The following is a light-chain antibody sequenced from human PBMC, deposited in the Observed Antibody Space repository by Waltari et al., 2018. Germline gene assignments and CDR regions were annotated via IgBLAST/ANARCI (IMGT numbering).Light chain of an antibody. CDR2: DIN. Sequence: QSALTQPRSVSGSPGQSVTISCTETSRDVGGYNYVYWYQQHPDKAPKLIIYDINKRPSGVPDRFSGSKSGNTASLTISGLQAEDEADYYCCSYVGSNIYWVFGGGTKLTVL. V-gene: IGLV2-11*01. J-gene: IGLJ3*02. CDR1: SRDVGGYNY. CDR3: CSYVGSNIYWV.